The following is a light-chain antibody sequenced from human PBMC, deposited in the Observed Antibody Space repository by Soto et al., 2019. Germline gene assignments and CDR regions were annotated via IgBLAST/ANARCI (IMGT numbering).Light chain of an antibody. CDR1: SSNIGSNY. V-gene: IGLV1-47*01. J-gene: IGLJ2*01. CDR3: GGWDDSLSGPV. Sequence: QAVVTQPPSASRTPGQRVNISCSGSSSNIGSNYVYWYRQFPGTAPKLLIQRNNQRPSGVPARFSGSKSGTSASLAISGLRSEDEADYYCGGWDDSLSGPVFGGGTKVTVL. CDR2: RNN.